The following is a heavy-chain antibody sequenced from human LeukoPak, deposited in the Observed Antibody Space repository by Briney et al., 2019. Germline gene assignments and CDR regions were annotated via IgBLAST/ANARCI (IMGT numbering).Heavy chain of an antibody. V-gene: IGHV4-59*01. CDR2: IYYSGST. CDR1: GGSISSYY. D-gene: IGHD3-16*01. J-gene: IGHJ6*03. CDR3: ARETSQKGAHYMDV. Sequence: ASETLSLTCTVSGGSISSYYWSWIRQPPGKGLEWIGYIYYSGSTNYNPSLKSRVTISVHTSKNQFSLKLSTVPAADTAVHYCARETSQKGAHYMDVWGKGTTVTISS.